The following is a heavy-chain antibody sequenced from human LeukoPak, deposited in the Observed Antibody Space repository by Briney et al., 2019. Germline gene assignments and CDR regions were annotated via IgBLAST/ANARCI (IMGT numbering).Heavy chain of an antibody. CDR1: GYTFTGYY. Sequence: ALVKVSCKASGYTFTGYYMHWVRQAPGQGLEWMGRINPNSGGTNYVQKFQGRVTMTRDTSISTAYMELSRLRSDDTAVYYCARDLYGSGSYYNGDYWGQGTLVTVSS. V-gene: IGHV1-2*06. CDR2: INPNSGGT. CDR3: ARDLYGSGSYYNGDY. D-gene: IGHD3-10*01. J-gene: IGHJ4*02.